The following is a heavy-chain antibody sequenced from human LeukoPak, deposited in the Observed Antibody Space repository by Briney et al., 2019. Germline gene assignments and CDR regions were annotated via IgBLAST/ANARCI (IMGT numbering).Heavy chain of an antibody. V-gene: IGHV3-30*18. CDR2: ISYDGIYK. CDR3: AKDRSTGWYAGFDF. D-gene: IGHD6-19*01. Sequence: PGRSLRLSCAASGFTFSSYGMHWVRQAPGKGLEWVAYISYDGIYKNYTDSVKGRFTIARDNSKTTLYLQMISLRPEDPAVYFCAKDRSTGWYAGFDFWGQGTLVTVSS. CDR1: GFTFSSYG. J-gene: IGHJ5*01.